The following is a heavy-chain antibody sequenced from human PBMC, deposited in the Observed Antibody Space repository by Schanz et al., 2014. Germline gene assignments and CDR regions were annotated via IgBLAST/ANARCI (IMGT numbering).Heavy chain of an antibody. CDR3: ARGIGGYGANNYFDY. CDR1: GYIFINSG. V-gene: IGHV1-18*01. CDR2: ISVYTGNT. J-gene: IGHJ4*02. Sequence: QVQLVQSGPEVKKPGATVKVSCKASGYIFINSGISWVRQAPGQGLEWVGWISVYTGNTKYGQKVQGRVTMTTDTSASTAYMELSSLRSEDTAVYSCARGIGGYGANNYFDYWGQGTLVTVSS. D-gene: IGHD5-12*01.